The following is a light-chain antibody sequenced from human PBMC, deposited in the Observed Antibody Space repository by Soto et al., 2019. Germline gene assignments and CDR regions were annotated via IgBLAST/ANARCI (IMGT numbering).Light chain of an antibody. CDR1: SSDVGGYNY. J-gene: IGLJ1*01. V-gene: IGLV2-11*01. CDR3: CSYAGSYTFGV. Sequence: QSALTQPRSVSGSPGQSVTISCTGTSSDVGGYNYVSWYQQHPGKARKLMIYDVSKRPSGVPDRFSGSKSGNTASLTISGPQAEHEADYYCCSYAGSYTFGVFGTGTKLTVL. CDR2: DVS.